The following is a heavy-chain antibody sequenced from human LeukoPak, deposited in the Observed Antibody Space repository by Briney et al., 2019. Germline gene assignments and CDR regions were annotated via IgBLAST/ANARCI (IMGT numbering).Heavy chain of an antibody. J-gene: IGHJ3*02. Sequence: GGALRLSCAASGFTFSDYMSWIRPAPGKGLGWGSYLSSSGSTIYYADSVKGRFTISRDNAKNSLYLQMNSLRAGDTAVYYCARDRVRREYSDSSGYRPDAFDIWGQGTMVTVSS. V-gene: IGHV3-11*04. CDR1: GFTFSDY. CDR3: ARDRVRREYSDSSGYRPDAFDI. D-gene: IGHD3-22*01. CDR2: LSSSGSTI.